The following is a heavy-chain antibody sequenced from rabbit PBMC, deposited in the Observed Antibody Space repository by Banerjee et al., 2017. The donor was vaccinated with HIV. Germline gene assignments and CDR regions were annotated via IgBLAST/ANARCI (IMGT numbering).Heavy chain of an antibody. D-gene: IGHD4-2*01. CDR3: ARDAGYAGSNL. V-gene: IGHV1S40*01. Sequence: QSLEESGGGLVQPEGSLTLTCTASGFSFSSNYYMCWVRQAPGKGLEWIACIYAGTSGSAYYTSWAKGRFTISKTSSTTVTLQMTSLTAADTATYFCARDAGYAGSNLWGQGTLVTVS. CDR1: GFSFSSNYY. CDR2: IYAGTSGSA. J-gene: IGHJ4*01.